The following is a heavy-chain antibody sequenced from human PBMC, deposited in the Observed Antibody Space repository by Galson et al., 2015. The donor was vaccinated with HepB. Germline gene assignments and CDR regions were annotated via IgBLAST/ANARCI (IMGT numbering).Heavy chain of an antibody. CDR3: ARDSGSRVTGDAFDI. CDR1: GYTFTSYG. CDR2: ISAYNGNT. D-gene: IGHD1-20*01. Sequence: SVKVSCKASGYTFTSYGISWVRQAPGQGLEWMGWISAYNGNTNYAQKLQGRVTMTTDTSTSTAYMELRSLRSDDTAVYYCARDSGSRVTGDAFDIWGQGTMVTVSS. V-gene: IGHV1-18*04. J-gene: IGHJ3*02.